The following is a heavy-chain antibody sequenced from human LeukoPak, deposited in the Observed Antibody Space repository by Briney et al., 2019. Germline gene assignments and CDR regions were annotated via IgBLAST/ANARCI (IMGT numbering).Heavy chain of an antibody. D-gene: IGHD5-24*01. CDR1: GGSISSSSYY. Sequence: PSETLPLTCTVSGGSISSSSYYWGWIRQPPGKGLEWIGSIYYSGSTYYNPSLKSRVTISVDTSKNQFSLKLSSVTAADTAVYYCARDNSVRDEAWWFNPWGQGTLVTVSS. CDR2: IYYSGST. CDR3: ARDNSVRDEAWWFNP. J-gene: IGHJ5*02. V-gene: IGHV4-39*07.